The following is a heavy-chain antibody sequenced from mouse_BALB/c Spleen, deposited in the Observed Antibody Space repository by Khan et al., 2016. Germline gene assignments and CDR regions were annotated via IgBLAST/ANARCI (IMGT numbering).Heavy chain of an antibody. CDR1: GYTFTNYG. D-gene: IGHD1-1*01. J-gene: IGHJ1*01. CDR2: INTYTGEP. CDR3: ARNYYYGSSHRYLDV. V-gene: IGHV9-1*02. Sequence: QIQLVQSGPELKKPGETVKISCKASGYTFTNYGMNWVKQAPGKGLKWMGWINTYTGEPTYADDFKGRFAFSLETSASTAYLQINNLKNEDMATXFCARNYYYGSSHRYLDVWGAGTTVTVSS.